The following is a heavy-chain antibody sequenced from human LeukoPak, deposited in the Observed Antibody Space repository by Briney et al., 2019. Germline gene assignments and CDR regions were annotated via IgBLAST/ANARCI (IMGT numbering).Heavy chain of an antibody. CDR3: ARDQEGFDY. CDR1: GYTFTSNY. V-gene: IGHV1-46*01. J-gene: IGHJ4*02. Sequence: ASVKVSCKASGYTFTSNYIHWVRQAPGQGLEWMGMIYPRDGSTSYAQEFQGRVTVTRDTSTSTVHMELSGLRSEDTAVYYCARDQEGFDYWGQGTLVTVFS. CDR2: IYPRDGST.